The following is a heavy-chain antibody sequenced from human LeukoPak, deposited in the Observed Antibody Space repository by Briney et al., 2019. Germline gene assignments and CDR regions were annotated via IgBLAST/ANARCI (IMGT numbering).Heavy chain of an antibody. V-gene: IGHV1-46*02. CDR2: INPSGGST. CDR1: GYTFNDYY. J-gene: IGHJ4*02. D-gene: IGHD6-13*01. Sequence: GASVKVSCKASGYTFNDYYMHWVRQAPGQGLEWMGIINPSGGSTSYAQKFQGRVTMTRDMSTSTVYMELSSLISEDTAVYYCARDHRIIATAGTPFFDYWGQGTVVTVSS. CDR3: ARDHRIIATAGTPFFDY.